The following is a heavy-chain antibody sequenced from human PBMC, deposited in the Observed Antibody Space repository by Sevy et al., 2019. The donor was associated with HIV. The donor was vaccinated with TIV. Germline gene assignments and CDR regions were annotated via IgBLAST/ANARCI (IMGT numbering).Heavy chain of an antibody. V-gene: IGHV3-33*08. J-gene: IGHJ4*02. CDR1: GFTFSSYV. Sequence: GASLRLSCAASGFTFSSYVMHWVRQAPGKGLEWVALIWYDGTIKYYADSVKGRFTISRDNSKDTLFLQMNSLTPEDTAVYYCARGGGYWGGDYYSIDYWGQGALVTVSS. CDR3: ARGGGYWGGDYYSIDY. D-gene: IGHD2-21*02. CDR2: IWYDGTIK.